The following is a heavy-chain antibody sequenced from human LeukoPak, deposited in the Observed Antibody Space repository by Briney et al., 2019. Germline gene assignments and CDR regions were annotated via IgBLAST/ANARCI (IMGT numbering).Heavy chain of an antibody. D-gene: IGHD3-22*01. CDR3: AKDREVYDSSGLYYFDY. V-gene: IGHV3-30*18. CDR2: ISYDGSNK. J-gene: IGHJ4*02. CDR1: GFTFSSYG. Sequence: GGSLRLSCAASGFTFSSYGMHWVRQAPGKGLEWVAVISYDGSNKYYADSVKGRFTISRDNSKNTLYLQMNSLRAEDTAVYYCAKDREVYDSSGLYYFDYWGQGTLVTVSS.